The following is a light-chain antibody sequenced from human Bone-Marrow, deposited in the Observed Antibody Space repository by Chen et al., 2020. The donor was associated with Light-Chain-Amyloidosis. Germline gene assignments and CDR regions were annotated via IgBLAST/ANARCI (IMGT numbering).Light chain of an antibody. CDR2: EVT. CDR3: SSYTITNTLV. Sequence: QSALTQPASVSGSPGQSIIISCPGTSSDVGGDNHFSWYQQHPDKAPKLMIYEVTNRPSWVPDRFSGSKSDNTASLTISGLQTEDEADYFCSSYTITNTLVFGSGTRVTVL. J-gene: IGLJ1*01. V-gene: IGLV2-14*01. CDR1: SSDVGGDNH.